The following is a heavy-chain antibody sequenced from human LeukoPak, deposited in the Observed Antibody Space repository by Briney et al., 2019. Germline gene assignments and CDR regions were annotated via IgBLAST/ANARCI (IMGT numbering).Heavy chain of an antibody. Sequence: ASVKVSCKASGYTFTSYGISWVRQAPGQGLEWMGGIIPIFGTASYAQKFQGRVTITTDESTSTAYMELSSLRSEDTAVYYCARSEYSSGWDGFYYYMDVWGKGTTVTVSS. D-gene: IGHD6-19*01. CDR2: IIPIFGTA. J-gene: IGHJ6*03. V-gene: IGHV1-69*05. CDR3: ARSEYSSGWDGFYYYMDV. CDR1: GYTFTSYG.